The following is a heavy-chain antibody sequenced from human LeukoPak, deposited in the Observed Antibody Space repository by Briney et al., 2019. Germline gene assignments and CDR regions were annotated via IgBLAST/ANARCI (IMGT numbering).Heavy chain of an antibody. D-gene: IGHD3-10*01. V-gene: IGHV4-4*07. J-gene: IGHJ4*02. CDR3: ARGAYYYGSGKIFDY. Sequence: SQTLSLTCTVSGGSISSYYWSWIRQPAGKGLEWIGRIYTSGSTNYNPSLKSRVTMSVDTSKNQFSLKLSSVTAADTAVYYCARGAYYYGSGKIFDYWGQGTLVTVSS. CDR2: IYTSGST. CDR1: GGSISSYY.